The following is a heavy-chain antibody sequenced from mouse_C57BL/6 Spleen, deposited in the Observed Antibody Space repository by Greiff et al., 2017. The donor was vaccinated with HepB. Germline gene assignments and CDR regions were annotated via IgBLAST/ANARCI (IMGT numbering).Heavy chain of an antibody. J-gene: IGHJ2*01. CDR2: ISYDGSN. D-gene: IGHD1-1*01. V-gene: IGHV3-6*01. Sequence: EVKLMESGPGLVKPSQSLSLTCSVTGYSITSGYYWNWIRQFPGNKLEWMGYISYDGSNNYNPSLKNRISITRDTSKNQFFLKLNSVTTEDTATYYCARVAHYYGSSYVYFDYWGQGTTLTVSS. CDR3: ARVAHYYGSSYVYFDY. CDR1: GYSITSGYY.